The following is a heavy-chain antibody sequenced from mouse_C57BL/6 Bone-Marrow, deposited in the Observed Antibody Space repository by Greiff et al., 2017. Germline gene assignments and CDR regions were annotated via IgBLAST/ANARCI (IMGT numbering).Heavy chain of an antibody. V-gene: IGHV14-4*01. J-gene: IGHJ3*01. Sequence: EVQLQQSGAELVRPGASVKLSCTASGFNINDDYMPWVKQRPEQGLEWIGWIDPENGDTEYASKFQGKATITADTSSNTAYLQLSSLTSEDTAVYYCTFYSKWTWFAYWGQGPLVTVSA. D-gene: IGHD2-5*01. CDR2: IDPENGDT. CDR3: TFYSKWTWFAY. CDR1: GFNINDDY.